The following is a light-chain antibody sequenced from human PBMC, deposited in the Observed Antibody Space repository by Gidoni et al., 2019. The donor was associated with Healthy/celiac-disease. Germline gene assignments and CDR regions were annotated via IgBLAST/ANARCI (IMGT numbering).Light chain of an antibody. CDR1: SSDVGGYNY. Sequence: QSALPQPASVSRSPGQSITISCTGTSSDVGGYNYVSWYQQHPGKAPKLMIYDVSNRPSGVSNRFSGSKSGNTASLTISGLQAEDEADYYCSSYTSSSTLPYVFGTGTKVTVL. CDR2: DVS. V-gene: IGLV2-14*03. CDR3: SSYTSSSTLPYV. J-gene: IGLJ1*01.